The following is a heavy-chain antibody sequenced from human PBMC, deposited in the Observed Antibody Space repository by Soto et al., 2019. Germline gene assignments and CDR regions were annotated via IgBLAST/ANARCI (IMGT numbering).Heavy chain of an antibody. Sequence: QVQLVESGGGVVQPGRSLRLSCAASGFTFDNYGMHWVRQSPGKGLEWVAAISNDGSDKYYSDSGKGRLTSSRDNSKNTVSLQMNSLRAEETAVYYCAKDQGIAASHGIDWGQGTMVTVSS. D-gene: IGHD6-13*01. V-gene: IGHV3-30*18. CDR1: GFTFDNYG. CDR3: AKDQGIAASHGID. J-gene: IGHJ3*01. CDR2: ISNDGSDK.